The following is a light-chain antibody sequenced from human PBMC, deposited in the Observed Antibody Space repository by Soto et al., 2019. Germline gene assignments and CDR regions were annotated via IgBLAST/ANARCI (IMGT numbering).Light chain of an antibody. V-gene: IGLV1-47*01. CDR1: SSNIGSNY. CDR2: RND. CDR3: AAWDDSLSGAV. J-gene: IGLJ3*02. Sequence: QSVLTQPPSASGTPGQRVTISCSGSSSNIGSNYVYWYQQLPGTAPKLLIYRNDQRPSGVPDRFSGSRSGTSASLAFSGLRSEDEADYYCAAWDDSLSGAVFGGGTKLTVL.